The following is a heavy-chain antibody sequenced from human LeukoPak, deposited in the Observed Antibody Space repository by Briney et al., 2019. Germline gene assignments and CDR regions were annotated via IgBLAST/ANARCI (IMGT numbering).Heavy chain of an antibody. CDR3: AREGSSYGMDV. J-gene: IGHJ6*02. V-gene: IGHV3-11*01. CDR2: IGSSGSAI. Sequence: PGGSLRLPCAASGFSFSGYYMTWIRQAPGKGLEWVSYIGSSGSAIYYADSVKGRFTISRDNAKNSLYLQMNSLRAVDTAVYYCAREGSSYGMDVWGQGTTVTVSS. CDR1: GFSFSGYY. D-gene: IGHD6-6*01.